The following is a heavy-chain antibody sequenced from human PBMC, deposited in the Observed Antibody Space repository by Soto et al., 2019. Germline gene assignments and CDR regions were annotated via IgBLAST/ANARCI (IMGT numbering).Heavy chain of an antibody. CDR3: ARDRYSGSIYYFDY. Sequence: PGGSLRLSCASSGFTFSRYSMNCFRQAPGKGLEWVSYISSSSSTIYYADSVKGRFTISRDNAKNSLYLQMNSLRDEDTAVYYCARDRYSGSIYYFDYWGQGTLVTVSS. CDR1: GFTFSRYS. CDR2: ISSSSSTI. D-gene: IGHD1-26*01. J-gene: IGHJ4*02. V-gene: IGHV3-48*02.